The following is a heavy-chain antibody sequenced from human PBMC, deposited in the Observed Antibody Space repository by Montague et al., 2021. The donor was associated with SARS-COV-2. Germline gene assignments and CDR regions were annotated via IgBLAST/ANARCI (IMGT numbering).Heavy chain of an antibody. D-gene: IGHD3-10*01. V-gene: IGHV4-59*12. CDR2: IYYIGST. Sequence: SETLSLTCTVSGGSISSYYWSWIRQSPGKGLEWIGYIYYIGSTNYNPSLKSRVTISVDTSKNQFSLKLSSVTAADTAVYYCARGSGVYYYYYYGMDVWGQGTTVTVSS. J-gene: IGHJ6*02. CDR3: ARGSGVYYYYYYGMDV. CDR1: GGSISSYY.